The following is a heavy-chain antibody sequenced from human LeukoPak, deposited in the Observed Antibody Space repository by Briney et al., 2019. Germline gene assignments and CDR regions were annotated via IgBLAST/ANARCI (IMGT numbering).Heavy chain of an antibody. D-gene: IGHD5-12*01. J-gene: IGHJ4*02. V-gene: IGHV3-21*01. CDR1: GFTFSSYS. CDR2: ISSSSSYI. CDR3: ARRGDIVALFDY. Sequence: GGSLRLSCAASGFTFSSYSMNWVRQAPGKGLEWVSSISSSSSYIYYADSVKGRFTISRDNAKNSLYLQTNSLRAEDTAVYYCARRGDIVALFDYWGQGTLVTVSS.